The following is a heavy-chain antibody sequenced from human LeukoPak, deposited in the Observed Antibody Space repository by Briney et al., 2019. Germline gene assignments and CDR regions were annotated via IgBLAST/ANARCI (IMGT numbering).Heavy chain of an antibody. CDR1: GGSFSGYY. J-gene: IGHJ4*02. D-gene: IGHD3-10*01. V-gene: IGHV4-34*01. CDR2: INHSGST. Sequence: SETLSLTCAVYGGSFSGYYWSWIRQPPGKGLEWIGEINHSGSTNYNPSLKSRVTMSVDTSKNQFSLKLSSVTAADTAVYYCARGGTFHRPYMVRGVIIAVYFDYWGQGTLVTVSS. CDR3: ARGGTFHRPYMVRGVIIAVYFDY.